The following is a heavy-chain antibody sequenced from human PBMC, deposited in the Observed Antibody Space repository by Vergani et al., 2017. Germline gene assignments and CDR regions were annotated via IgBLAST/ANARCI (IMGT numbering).Heavy chain of an antibody. V-gene: IGHV1-18*01. CDR3: ARNFLGRDIEVVPTAPFWLFDL. CDR1: GYTFTSYG. D-gene: IGHD2-2*01. CDR2: ISAYNGNT. Sequence: QVQLVQSGAEVKKPGASVKVSCKASGYTFTSYGISWVRQAPGQGLEWMGWISAYNGNTNYAQKLQGRVIMTTDTSTSTAYLSLGTLTSDDTAVYFCARNFLGRDIEVVPTAPFWLFDLWGRGTRVTVSS. J-gene: IGHJ2*01.